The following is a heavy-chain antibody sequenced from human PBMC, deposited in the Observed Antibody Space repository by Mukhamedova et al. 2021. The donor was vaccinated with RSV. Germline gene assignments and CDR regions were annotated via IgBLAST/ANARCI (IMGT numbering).Heavy chain of an antibody. V-gene: IGHV3-23*01. J-gene: IGHJ4*02. D-gene: IGHD3-10*01. CDR3: AKSAWYYGSGSYPQKKGGYYFDY. Sequence: GRFTISRDNSKNTLYLQMNSLRAEDTAVYYCAKSAWYYGSGSYPQKKGGYYFDYWGQGTLVTVSS.